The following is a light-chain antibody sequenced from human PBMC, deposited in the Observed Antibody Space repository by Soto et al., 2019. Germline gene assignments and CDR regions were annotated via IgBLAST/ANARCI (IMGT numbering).Light chain of an antibody. CDR2: EVS. V-gene: IGLV2-23*02. CDR1: SSDVGSYNL. J-gene: IGLJ1*01. CDR3: CSYAGSSTFDV. Sequence: ALTQPASGSGSPGQSITISCTGTSSDVGSYNLVSWYQQHPGKAPKLMIYEVSTRPSGVSNRFSGSKPGNTASLTISGLHAEDEADYYCCSYAGSSTFDVFGTGTKVTVL.